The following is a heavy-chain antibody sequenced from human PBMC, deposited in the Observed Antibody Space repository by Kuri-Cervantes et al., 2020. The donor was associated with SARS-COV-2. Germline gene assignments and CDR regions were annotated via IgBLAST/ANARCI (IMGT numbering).Heavy chain of an antibody. CDR3: AKVDSSSSYYYYYGMDV. J-gene: IGHJ6*02. CDR1: GFTFSSYA. Sequence: GESLKISCSASGFTFSSYAMHWVRQAPGKGLEYVSAISSNGGSTYYADSVKGRFTISRDNSKNTLYLQMNSLRAEDTAVYYCAKVDSSSSYYYYYGMDVWGQGTTVTVSS. CDR2: ISSNGGST. V-gene: IGHV3-64*04. D-gene: IGHD6-6*01.